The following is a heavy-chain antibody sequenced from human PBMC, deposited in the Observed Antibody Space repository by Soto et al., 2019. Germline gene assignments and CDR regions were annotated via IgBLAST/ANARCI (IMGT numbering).Heavy chain of an antibody. CDR1: GGTFSSYA. D-gene: IGHD3-10*01. Sequence: QVQLVQSGAEVKKPGSSVKVSCKASGGTFSSYAISWVRQAPGQGLEWMGGIIPIFGTANYAQKFQGRVTITADESTSTAYMELSILRSEDTAVYYCARMVLLWFGEPKLGMDFWGQGTTVTVSS. CDR2: IIPIFGTA. CDR3: ARMVLLWFGEPKLGMDF. J-gene: IGHJ6*02. V-gene: IGHV1-69*01.